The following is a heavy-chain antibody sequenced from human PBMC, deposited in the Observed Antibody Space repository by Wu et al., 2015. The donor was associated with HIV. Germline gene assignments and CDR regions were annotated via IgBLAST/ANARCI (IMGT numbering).Heavy chain of an antibody. CDR2: INDDSGDT. CDR1: GYTFTGYY. CDR3: ARDRELAVAANEDAFDI. J-gene: IGHJ3*02. D-gene: IGHD6-19*01. Sequence: QVQLVQSGAEVKKPGASVKVSCKASGYTFTGYYMHWVRQAPGQGLEWMGWINDDSGDTKYAQKFQGRVTMTRDTSISTAYMELSRLRSEDTAVYYCARDRELAVAANEDAFDIWGQGTMVTVSS. V-gene: IGHV1-2*02.